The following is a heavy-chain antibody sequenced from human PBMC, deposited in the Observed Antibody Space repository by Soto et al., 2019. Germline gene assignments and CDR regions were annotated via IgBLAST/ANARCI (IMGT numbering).Heavy chain of an antibody. CDR2: INAGNGNT. J-gene: IGHJ5*02. Sequence: ASVKVACKASGYTFTSYSMHWVRQAPGQRLEWMGWINAGNGNTKYSQEFQGRVTITRDTSASTAYMELSGLRSEDTAVYYCARDEEEPDNWFYPWGQGTLVTVSS. CDR3: ARDEEEPDNWFYP. V-gene: IGHV1-3*01. CDR1: GYTFTSYS.